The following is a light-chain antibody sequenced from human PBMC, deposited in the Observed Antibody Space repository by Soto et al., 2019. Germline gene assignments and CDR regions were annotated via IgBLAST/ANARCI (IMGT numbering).Light chain of an antibody. Sequence: EIVLTQSPGTLSLSPGERATLSCRASQSVSSSYLTWYQQKPGQAPRVLVYGSSRRATGFPDRFSGSGSGTDFTLTISSLELEDFAVYYCQQYGRSPGYTFGQGTKVEIK. V-gene: IGKV3-20*01. J-gene: IGKJ2*01. CDR3: QQYGRSPGYT. CDR1: QSVSSSY. CDR2: GSS.